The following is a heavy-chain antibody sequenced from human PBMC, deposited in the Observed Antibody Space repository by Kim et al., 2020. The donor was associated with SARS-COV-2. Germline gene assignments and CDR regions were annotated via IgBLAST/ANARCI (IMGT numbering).Heavy chain of an antibody. CDR1: GFTFGDYA. CDR3: AKENGTAAGTYGYYYGMDV. Sequence: GGSLRLSCAASGFTFGDYAMHWVRQAPGKGLEWVSGISWNSGSIGYADSVKGRFTISRDNAKNSLYLQMNSLRAEDTALYYCAKENGTAAGTYGYYYGMDVWGQGTTVTVSS. D-gene: IGHD6-13*01. CDR2: ISWNSGSI. J-gene: IGHJ6*02. V-gene: IGHV3-9*01.